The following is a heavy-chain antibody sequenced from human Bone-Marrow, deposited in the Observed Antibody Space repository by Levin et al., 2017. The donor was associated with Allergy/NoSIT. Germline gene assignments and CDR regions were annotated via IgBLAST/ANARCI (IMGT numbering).Heavy chain of an antibody. J-gene: IGHJ6*02. CDR1: GFTFSSYA. Sequence: GGSLRLSCAASGFTFSSYAMHWVRQAPGKGLEWVAVISYDGSNKYYADSVKGRFTISRDNSKNTLYLQMNSLRAEDTAVYYCARRITIFGAYGMDVWGQGTTVTVSS. CDR3: ARRITIFGAYGMDV. CDR2: ISYDGSNK. D-gene: IGHD3-3*01. V-gene: IGHV3-30-3*01.